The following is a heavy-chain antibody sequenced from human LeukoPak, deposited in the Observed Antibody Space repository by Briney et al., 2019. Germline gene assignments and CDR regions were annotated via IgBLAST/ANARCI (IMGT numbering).Heavy chain of an antibody. V-gene: IGHV3-23*01. Sequence: PGGSLRLSCAASGFTFSSQAMSWVRQAPGKGLEWVSAISDSGGNTYYADSVKGRFTISRDNSKNTVYLQMNSLRAEDTAVYYCARDDDFWSGYSLDYWGQGTLVTVSS. D-gene: IGHD3-3*01. CDR1: GFTFSSQA. J-gene: IGHJ4*02. CDR3: ARDDDFWSGYSLDY. CDR2: ISDSGGNT.